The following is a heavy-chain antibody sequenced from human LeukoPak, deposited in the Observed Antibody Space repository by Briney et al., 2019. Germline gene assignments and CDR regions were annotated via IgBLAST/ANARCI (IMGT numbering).Heavy chain of an antibody. D-gene: IGHD1-26*01. CDR2: ISINTNT. CDR1: GIAVSGNY. V-gene: IGHV3-53*01. Sequence: GGSLTLSWAASGIAVSGNYMSWVRQTPGKGLDWVSFISINTNTFYADSVRGRFTISRDTSKNTLLLQMNSLRDEDSAIYYCAIAQTWDGLFESWGQGTLVTVSS. CDR3: AIAQTWDGLFES. J-gene: IGHJ4*02.